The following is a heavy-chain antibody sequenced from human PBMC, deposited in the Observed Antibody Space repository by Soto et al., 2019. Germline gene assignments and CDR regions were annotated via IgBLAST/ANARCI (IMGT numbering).Heavy chain of an antibody. Sequence: KSSETLSLTXTVSGDTSTSYYWGWIRQAPGKGLEWIGHIHNSGTSTHNPSLNGRVTISIDMSKKQFSLKLTSLTSADTAVYYCARDFYDSVGYTWFDSWSQGTLVTVSS. CDR3: ARDFYDSVGYTWFDS. V-gene: IGHV4-59*01. D-gene: IGHD3-22*01. CDR2: IHNSGTS. J-gene: IGHJ5*01. CDR1: GDTSTSYY.